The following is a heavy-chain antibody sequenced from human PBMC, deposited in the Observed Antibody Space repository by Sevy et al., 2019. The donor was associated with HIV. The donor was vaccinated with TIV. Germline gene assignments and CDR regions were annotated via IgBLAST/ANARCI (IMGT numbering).Heavy chain of an antibody. CDR2: IWYDGSNK. Sequence: GGSLRLSCAASGFTFSSYGMHWVRQAPGKGLEWVAVIWYDGSNKYYADSVKGRFTISRDNSKNTLYLQMNSLRAEDTAVYYCARDQGTYYDFWGAFDIWGQGTMVTISS. D-gene: IGHD3-3*01. V-gene: IGHV3-33*01. J-gene: IGHJ3*02. CDR3: ARDQGTYYDFWGAFDI. CDR1: GFTFSSYG.